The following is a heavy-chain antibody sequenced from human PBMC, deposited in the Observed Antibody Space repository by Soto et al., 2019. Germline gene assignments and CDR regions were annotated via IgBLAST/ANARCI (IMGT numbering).Heavy chain of an antibody. V-gene: IGHV1-69*02. D-gene: IGHD3-22*01. CDR3: TRWKPDGYDSTGHNYGRGVMDV. Sequence: QVHLVQSGAEVKKPGSSVKVSCKASGGTLYSYSVSWVRQAPGQGLEFMGRIIPIFGITNYAQRFQGRVTITADTTTAYMELSSLRSEDTAVYYCTRWKPDGYDSTGHNYGRGVMDVWGQGTAVTVSS. J-gene: IGHJ6*02. CDR1: GGTLYSYS. CDR2: IIPIFGIT.